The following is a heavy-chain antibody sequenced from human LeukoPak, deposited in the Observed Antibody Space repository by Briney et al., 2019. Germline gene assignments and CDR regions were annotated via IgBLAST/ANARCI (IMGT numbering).Heavy chain of an antibody. D-gene: IGHD2-2*01. CDR3: VRLVAVPDAYFDY. V-gene: IGHV3-74*01. CDR2: INSDGYST. Sequence: RGSLRLSCAASGFTFSGYWMHWVRQAPGKGLVWVSRINSDGYSTAYADSVKGRFTISRDNAKNTLYLQMNSLRAEDTAVYYCVRLVAVPDAYFDYWGQGPLVTVSS. J-gene: IGHJ4*02. CDR1: GFTFSGYW.